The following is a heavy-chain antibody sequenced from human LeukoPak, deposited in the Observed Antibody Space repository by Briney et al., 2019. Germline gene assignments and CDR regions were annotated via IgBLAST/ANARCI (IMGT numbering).Heavy chain of an antibody. CDR2: INHSGST. D-gene: IGHD3-3*01. J-gene: IGHJ3*02. V-gene: IGHV4-34*01. CDR3: ARGGLRFLRDAFDI. Sequence: PSETLSLTCAVYGGSFSGYYWSWIRQPPGKGLEWIGEINHSGSTNYNPSLKSRVTISVDTSKNQFSLKLSSVTAADTAVYYCARGGLRFLRDAFDIWGQGTMVTVSS. CDR1: GGSFSGYY.